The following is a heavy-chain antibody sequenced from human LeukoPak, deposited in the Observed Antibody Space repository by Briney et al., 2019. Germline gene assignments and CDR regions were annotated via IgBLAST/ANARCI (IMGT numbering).Heavy chain of an antibody. V-gene: IGHV1-46*01. CDR2: INPSGVTT. D-gene: IGHD3-16*01. CDR3: ARDWPSLVKGGSEPIHPLPTLDY. Sequence: GASVKVSCKASGYTFTSYDMHWVRQAPGQGLDWMGIINPSGVTTTYAQKFQGRVTMNRDTSTSTGYMELSSLRSEDTAVYYCARDWPSLVKGGSEPIHPLPTLDYWGQGTLVTVSS. J-gene: IGHJ4*02. CDR1: GYTFTSYD.